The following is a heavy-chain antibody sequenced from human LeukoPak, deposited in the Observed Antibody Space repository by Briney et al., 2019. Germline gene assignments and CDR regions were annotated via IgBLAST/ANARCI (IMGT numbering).Heavy chain of an antibody. D-gene: IGHD5-12*01. CDR1: GVSISSSNSY. V-gene: IGHV4-39*01. J-gene: IGHJ5*02. Sequence: SETLSLTCTVSGVSISSSNSYWGWIRQPPGKGLEWIGSIYYSGNTYYNASLKSQVSISIDTSKNQFSLRLTSVTAADTAVYYCARLAARLSWFDPWGQGTLVTVSS. CDR3: ARLAARLSWFDP. CDR2: IYYSGNT.